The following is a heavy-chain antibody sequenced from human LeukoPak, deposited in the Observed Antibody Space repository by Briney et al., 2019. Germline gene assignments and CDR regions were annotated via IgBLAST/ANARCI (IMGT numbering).Heavy chain of an antibody. CDR3: VIPPYYYDSSGYYNFDY. V-gene: IGHV3-30*19. Sequence: GGSLRLSCAASGFTFSSYGMHWVRQAPGKGLEWVAVISYDGSNKYYADSVKGRFTISRDNSKNALYLQMNSLRAEDTAVYYCVIPPYYYDSSGYYNFDYWGQGTLVTVSS. CDR2: ISYDGSNK. D-gene: IGHD3-22*01. J-gene: IGHJ4*02. CDR1: GFTFSSYG.